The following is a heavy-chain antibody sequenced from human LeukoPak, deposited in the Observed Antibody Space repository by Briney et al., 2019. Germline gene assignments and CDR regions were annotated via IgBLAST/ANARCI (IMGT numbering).Heavy chain of an antibody. V-gene: IGHV3-53*01. D-gene: IGHD4-17*01. CDR3: ARATRPTDWYFDL. CDR2: IYSSGMT. CDR1: GFTFSTYY. J-gene: IGHJ2*01. Sequence: GGSLRLSCAASGFTFSTYYMSWVRQAPGKGLECVSVIYSSGMTFHSDSVKGRFTISRDNSKDTLYLQMNTLRVEDTAVYYCARATRPTDWYFDLWGRGSLVTVSS.